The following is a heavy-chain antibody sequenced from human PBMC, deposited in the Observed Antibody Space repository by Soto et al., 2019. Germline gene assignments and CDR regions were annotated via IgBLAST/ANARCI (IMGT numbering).Heavy chain of an antibody. J-gene: IGHJ4*02. CDR3: ARVTWGPGRVLAEVDY. Sequence: PSETLSLTCTVSGVSINSYYWTWIRQPPGKGLEWIGYAYYSGTTNYNPSLKSRVTTSVHTSRNQFSLKLTSVTTADTAVYYCARVTWGPGRVLAEVDYWGQGALVTVSS. CDR1: GVSINSYY. V-gene: IGHV4-59*01. CDR2: AYYSGTT. D-gene: IGHD3-10*01.